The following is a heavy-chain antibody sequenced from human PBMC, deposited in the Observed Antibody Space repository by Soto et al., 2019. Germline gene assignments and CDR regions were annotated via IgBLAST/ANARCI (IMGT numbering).Heavy chain of an antibody. V-gene: IGHV3-23*01. CDR3: ARVGWTGAVD. CDR2: ICVSGGST. D-gene: IGHD1-1*01. Sequence: EVQLLESGGGLVQPGGSLRLSCAASGFTFSSYAMSWVRPAPGKGLEWVSAICVSGGSTYYADSVKGRFTISRDKSRNTLCRQITGVRAEYTAVDYCARVGWTGAVDWGQGTLVTVSS. J-gene: IGHJ4*02. CDR1: GFTFSSYA.